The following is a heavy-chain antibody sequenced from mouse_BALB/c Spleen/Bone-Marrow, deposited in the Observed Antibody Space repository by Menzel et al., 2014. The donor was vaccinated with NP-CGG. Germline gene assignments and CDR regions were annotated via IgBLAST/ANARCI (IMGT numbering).Heavy chain of an antibody. D-gene: IGHD1-1*01. V-gene: IGHV1-19*01. CDR2: VNPYNGGT. CDR3: ARWNYSGPTY. J-gene: IGHJ3*01. CDR1: GYTFTDYY. Sequence: EVQLQQSGPELVKPGASVKMSCEASGYTFTDYYMDWVKQSPGENFEWIGRVNPYNGGTNYNQKFKDKATLTVDKSSSTAYMELNTLTSEDSAVYYCARWNYSGPTYWGQGTLVTVSA.